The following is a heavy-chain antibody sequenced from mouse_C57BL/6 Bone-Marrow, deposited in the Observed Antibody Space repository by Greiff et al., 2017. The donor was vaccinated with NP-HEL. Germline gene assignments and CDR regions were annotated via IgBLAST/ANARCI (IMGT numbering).Heavy chain of an antibody. D-gene: IGHD2-14*01. CDR1: GYAFTNYL. CDR2: INPGSGGT. CDR3: ARYRDY. V-gene: IGHV1-54*01. J-gene: IGHJ2*01. Sequence: QVQLKESGAELVRPGTSVKVSCKASGYAFTNYLIEWVKQRPGQGLEWIGVINPGSGGTNYNEKFKGKATLTADKSSSTAYMQLSSLTSEDSAVYFCARYRDYWGQGTTLTVSS.